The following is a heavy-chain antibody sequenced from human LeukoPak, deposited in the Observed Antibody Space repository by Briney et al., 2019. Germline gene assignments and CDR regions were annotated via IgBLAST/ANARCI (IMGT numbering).Heavy chain of an antibody. CDR1: GYTFTSYY. Sequence: ASVKVSCKASGYTFTSYYMHWVRQAPGQGLEWMGIINPSGGSTSYAQKFQGRVTMTRDTSTSTVYMELSSLRSEDTAVYYCARDGNRFLYSSGWYCLYWGQGTLVTVSS. CDR3: ARDGNRFLYSSGWYCLY. D-gene: IGHD6-19*01. J-gene: IGHJ4*02. V-gene: IGHV1-46*01. CDR2: INPSGGST.